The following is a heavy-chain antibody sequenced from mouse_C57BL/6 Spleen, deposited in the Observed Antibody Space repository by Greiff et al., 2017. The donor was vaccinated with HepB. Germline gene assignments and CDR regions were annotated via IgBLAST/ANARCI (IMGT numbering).Heavy chain of an antibody. Sequence: EVMLVESGGGLVQPGGSLSLSCAASGFTFTDYYMSWVRQPPGKALEWLGFIRNKANGYTTEYSASVKGRFTISRDNSQSILYLQINALRAEDSATYYCARSYGSSFFDYWGQGTTLTVSS. CDR2: IRNKANGYTT. CDR1: GFTFTDYY. D-gene: IGHD1-1*01. CDR3: ARSYGSSFFDY. J-gene: IGHJ2*01. V-gene: IGHV7-3*01.